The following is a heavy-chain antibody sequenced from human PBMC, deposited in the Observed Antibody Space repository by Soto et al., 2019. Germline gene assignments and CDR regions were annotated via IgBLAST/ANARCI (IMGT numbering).Heavy chain of an antibody. J-gene: IGHJ4*02. V-gene: IGHV4-4*07. CDR2: VYSSGTT. D-gene: IGHD2-2*01. CDR3: ARDIGSYAYAEGY. Sequence: RSLTCSVSGGSINSYWWSWIRQPAGKGLEWIGRVYSSGTTDYNPSLNSRATMSVETSKDQFSLKLTSVTAADTAVYYCARDIGSYAYAEGYWGQGIQVTVSS. CDR1: GGSINSYW.